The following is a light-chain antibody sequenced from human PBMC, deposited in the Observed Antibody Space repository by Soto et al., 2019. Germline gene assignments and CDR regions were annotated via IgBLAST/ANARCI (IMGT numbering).Light chain of an antibody. J-gene: IGKJ1*01. CDR1: QSVSNSF. CDR3: QQYGSSPPT. Sequence: EIVLTQSPGNLSLSPGERATLSCRASQSVSNSFMAWYQQRPGQAPRFLIYRSSNRATGIPDRFSGGGSGTDFTLTISNLEPEDFAMYYCQQYGSSPPTCGQGTKVDIK. V-gene: IGKV3-20*01. CDR2: RSS.